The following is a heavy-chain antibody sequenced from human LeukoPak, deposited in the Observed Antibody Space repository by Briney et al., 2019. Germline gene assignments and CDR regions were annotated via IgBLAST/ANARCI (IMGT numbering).Heavy chain of an antibody. D-gene: IGHD3-9*01. CDR2: ISGSGGST. J-gene: IGHJ4*02. Sequence: PGGSLRLSCAASGFTFSGYAMSWVRQAPGKGLEWVSAISGSGGSTYYADSVKGRFTISRDNSKNTLYLQMNSLRAEDTAVYYCAKDPYDILTGYFDYWGQGTLVTVSS. V-gene: IGHV3-23*01. CDR3: AKDPYDILTGYFDY. CDR1: GFTFSGYA.